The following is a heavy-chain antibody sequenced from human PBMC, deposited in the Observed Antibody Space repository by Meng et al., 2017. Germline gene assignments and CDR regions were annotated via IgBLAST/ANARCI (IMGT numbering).Heavy chain of an antibody. CDR1: GLRFTDAW. D-gene: IGHD6-13*01. J-gene: IGHJ4*02. CDR3: ATGAAAADH. Sequence: EVELVVCGGAFVKPGGSRRLSRVASGLRFTDAWMSWVRQAPGKGLEWVGRIERKSDGGTIYYAAPGKGRFTISRDDSNNTLYLQMDSLINEDTAVYFCATGAAAADHWGQGTLVTVSS. CDR2: IERKSDGGTI. V-gene: IGHV3-15*02.